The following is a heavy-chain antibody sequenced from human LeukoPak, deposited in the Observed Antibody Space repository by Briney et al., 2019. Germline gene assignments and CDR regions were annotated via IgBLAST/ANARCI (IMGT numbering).Heavy chain of an antibody. D-gene: IGHD2-15*01. V-gene: IGHV4-39*02. J-gene: IGHJ4*02. CDR1: GGSISSSSYY. CDR2: IYYSGST. CDR3: ARDPTFHCSGGSCRPL. Sequence: PSETLSLTCTVSGGSISSSSYYWGWIRQPPGKGLEWIGSIYYSGSTYYNPSLKSRVTISVDTSKNQFSLKLSSVTAADTAVYYCARDPTFHCSGGSCRPLGGQGTLVTVSS.